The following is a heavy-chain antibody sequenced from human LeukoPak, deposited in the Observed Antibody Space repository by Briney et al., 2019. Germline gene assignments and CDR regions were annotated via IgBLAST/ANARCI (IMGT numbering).Heavy chain of an antibody. D-gene: IGHD3-10*01. V-gene: IGHV3-13*04. Sequence: PGGSLRLSCAASGFTFSSYDMHWVRQATGKGLEWVSAIGTAGDTYYPGSVKGRFTISRENAKNSLYLQMNSLRAGDTAVYYCARGGLLWFGRNYGMDVWGQGTTVTVSS. CDR1: GFTFSSYD. CDR3: ARGGLLWFGRNYGMDV. CDR2: IGTAGDT. J-gene: IGHJ6*02.